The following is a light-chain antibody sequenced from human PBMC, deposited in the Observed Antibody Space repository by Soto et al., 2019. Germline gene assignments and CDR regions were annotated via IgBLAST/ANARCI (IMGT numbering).Light chain of an antibody. CDR3: QQSYSTPFRT. CDR2: AAS. V-gene: IGKV1-39*01. CDR1: QSISSY. J-gene: IGKJ1*01. Sequence: DIQMTQSPSSLSASVGDRVTITCRASQSISSYLNWYQQKPGKAPKLLIYAASSLQSGVPSRFSGSGSGTEFTLTISSLQPEDFATYYCQQSYSTPFRTFGQGTKVEIK.